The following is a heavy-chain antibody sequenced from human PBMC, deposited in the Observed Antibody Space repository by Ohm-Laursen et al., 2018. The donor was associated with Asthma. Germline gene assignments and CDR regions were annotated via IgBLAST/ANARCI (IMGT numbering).Heavy chain of an antibody. D-gene: IGHD2-15*01. CDR3: ARDLLGYCSGGSCSHWFDP. V-gene: IGHV4-30-4*01. J-gene: IGHJ5*02. Sequence: SQTLSLTCSVSGDSVSNGGYCWSWIRQRPGKGLELIGYICYTTNAYYNPSLKTRASISVDTSKNQFSLKLSSVTAADTAVYYCARDLLGYCSGGSCSHWFDPWGQGTLVTVSS. CDR1: GDSVSNGGYC. CDR2: ICYTTNA.